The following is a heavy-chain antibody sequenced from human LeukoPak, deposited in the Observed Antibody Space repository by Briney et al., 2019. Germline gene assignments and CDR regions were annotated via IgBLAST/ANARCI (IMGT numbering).Heavy chain of an antibody. J-gene: IGHJ3*02. CDR3: AREADYGGQGSAFDI. CDR1: GFTFTSYW. CDR2: IKDDGSGE. D-gene: IGHD4-23*01. V-gene: IGHV3-7*01. Sequence: GGSLRLSCVASGFTFTSYWMAWVRQTPGKGLEWVADIKDDGSGEYYVDSVKGRFTISRDNAKNSLYLQMNSLRAEDTAVYYCAREADYGGQGSAFDIWGQGTMVTVSS.